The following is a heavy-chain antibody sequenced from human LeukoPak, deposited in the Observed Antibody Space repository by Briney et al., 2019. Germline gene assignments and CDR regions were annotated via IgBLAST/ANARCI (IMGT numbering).Heavy chain of an antibody. V-gene: IGHV3-53*01. CDR3: ARVGDHFHWYLDL. CDR2: LYSGSDT. Sequence: GGSLTLSCAASGFSVSLNYLNWVRQAPGKGLEWVSILYSGSDTYYADSVKGRFTISRDSSKNMLFLHMNSLRAEDTAVYYCARVGDHFHWYLDLWGRGTLVTVSS. D-gene: IGHD3-3*02. CDR1: GFSVSLNY. J-gene: IGHJ2*01.